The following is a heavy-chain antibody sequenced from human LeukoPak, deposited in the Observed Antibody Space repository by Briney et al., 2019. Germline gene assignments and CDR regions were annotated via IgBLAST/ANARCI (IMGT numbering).Heavy chain of an antibody. J-gene: IGHJ4*02. CDR2: IYSGGST. CDR1: GFTVSNNY. CDR3: ARDPSAVAINTYG. D-gene: IGHD6-13*01. V-gene: IGHV3-66*01. Sequence: GGSLRLSCAASGFTVSNNYMNWVHQAPGKGLEWVSLIYSGGSTHYADSVKGRFTISRDSSRNTLYLQMNSLRVEDTAVYYCARDPSAVAINTYGWGQGTLVTVSS.